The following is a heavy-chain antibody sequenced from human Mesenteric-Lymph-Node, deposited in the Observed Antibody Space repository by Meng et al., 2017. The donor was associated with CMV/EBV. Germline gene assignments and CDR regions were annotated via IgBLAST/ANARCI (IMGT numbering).Heavy chain of an antibody. J-gene: IGHJ4*02. V-gene: IGHV4-39*02. CDR3: ARRRCTGGSCYYFDS. CDR2: IYYTGST. Sequence: SGGSSSSSDYHWAWIRQSPGKGLEWIGTIYYTGSTYYNPSLKSRVTISVDTSKNHFSLKLSSVTAADTAVFYCARRRCTGGSCYYFDSWGQGTLVTVSS. CDR1: GGSSSSSDYH. D-gene: IGHD2-15*01.